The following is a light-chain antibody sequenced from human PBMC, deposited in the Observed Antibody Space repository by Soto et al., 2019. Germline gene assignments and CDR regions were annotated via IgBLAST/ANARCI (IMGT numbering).Light chain of an antibody. V-gene: IGLV2-23*02. J-gene: IGLJ1*01. CDR3: CSYAGSLTYYV. CDR2: EVN. CDR1: NSDFGNYNL. Sequence: SALAQPAPPSGSSGQSIALSLTGTNSDFGNYNLVSWYQQHPGKAPQLIISEVNKRPSGVSDRFSGSKSGNTASLTISGLQAEDEADYYCCSYAGSLTYYVFGTGTKVTVL.